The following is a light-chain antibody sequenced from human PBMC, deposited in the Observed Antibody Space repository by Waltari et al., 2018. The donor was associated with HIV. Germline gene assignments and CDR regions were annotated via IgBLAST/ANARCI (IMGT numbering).Light chain of an antibody. V-gene: IGLV3-21*04. Sequence: SYILTQPPSLSVSPGETARISCEGNNSGNKGVHWYQKKPGQAPVVVIYDNSDRPSGIPARFSGFNSGKTAALIITGVQAGDEADFYCQVWDGSSDQWVFGGGTKLTVL. CDR1: NSGNKG. CDR2: DNS. CDR3: QVWDGSSDQWV. J-gene: IGLJ3*02.